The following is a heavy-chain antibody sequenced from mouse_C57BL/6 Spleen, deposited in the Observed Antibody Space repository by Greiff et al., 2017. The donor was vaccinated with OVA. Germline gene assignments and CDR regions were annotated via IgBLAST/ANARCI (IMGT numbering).Heavy chain of an antibody. J-gene: IGHJ4*01. CDR2: INPSSGYT. D-gene: IGHD1-1*02. V-gene: IGHV1-4*01. CDR3: ASLWSYAMDY. CDR1: GYTFTSYT. Sequence: VHLVESGAELARPGASVKMSCKASGYTFTSYTMHWVKQRPGQGLGWIGYINPSSGYTKYNQKFKDKATLTADKSSSTAYMQLSSLTSEDSAVYYCASLWSYAMDYWGQGTSVTVSS.